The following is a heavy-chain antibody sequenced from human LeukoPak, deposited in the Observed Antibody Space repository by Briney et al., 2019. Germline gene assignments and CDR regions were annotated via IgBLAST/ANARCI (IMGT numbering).Heavy chain of an antibody. CDR1: GFTFSSYG. J-gene: IGHJ6*02. D-gene: IGHD3-9*01. Sequence: GGSLRLSCAASGFTFSSYGMHWVRQAPGKGLEWVAVIWYDGSNKYYADSVKGRFTISRDNSKNTLYLQMNSLRAEDTAVYFCARADDISPRYYYGMDVWGPGTTVSVSS. V-gene: IGHV3-33*01. CDR2: IWYDGSNK. CDR3: ARADDISPRYYYGMDV.